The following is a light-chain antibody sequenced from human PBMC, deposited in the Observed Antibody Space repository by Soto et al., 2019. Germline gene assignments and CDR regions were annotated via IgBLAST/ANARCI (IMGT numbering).Light chain of an antibody. V-gene: IGLV2-14*02. CDR1: SSDVGGYNL. Sequence: QSALTQPASVSGSPGQSITISCTGTSSDVGGYNLVSWYQQHPGKAPKLMIYEVTDRPSGVSNRFSGSKSGNTASLTISGLQAEDEAEYYCSSYTNINTRACVFGTGTKVTVL. CDR2: EVT. J-gene: IGLJ1*01. CDR3: SSYTNINTRACV.